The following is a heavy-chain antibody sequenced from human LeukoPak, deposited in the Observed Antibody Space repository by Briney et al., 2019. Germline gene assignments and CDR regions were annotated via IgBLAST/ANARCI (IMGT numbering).Heavy chain of an antibody. CDR3: ASLTSTGSSFDI. CDR2: NSSDGSDT. Sequence: GGSLRLSCTASELPFIGYWMYGVRQAPGKGLFWVSTNSSDGSDTTYADSVKGRFTISRDNAKNTLYLQMNSLRAEDTAVYYCASLTSTGSSFDIWGQGTMVTVSS. D-gene: IGHD2-2*01. CDR1: ELPFIGYW. J-gene: IGHJ3*02. V-gene: IGHV3-74*01.